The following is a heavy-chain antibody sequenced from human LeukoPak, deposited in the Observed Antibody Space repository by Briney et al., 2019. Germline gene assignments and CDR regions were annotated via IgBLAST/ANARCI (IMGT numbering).Heavy chain of an antibody. CDR1: GGSISSYY. CDR2: IYYSGST. D-gene: IGHD1-7*01. V-gene: IGHV4-59*01. Sequence: SETLSLTCTVSGGSISSYYWSWIRRPPGKGLEWIGYIYYSGSTNYNPFLKSRVTISVDTSKNQFSLKLSSVTAADTAVYYCARDNWNYGSSMDVWGQGTTVTVSS. CDR3: ARDNWNYGSSMDV. J-gene: IGHJ6*02.